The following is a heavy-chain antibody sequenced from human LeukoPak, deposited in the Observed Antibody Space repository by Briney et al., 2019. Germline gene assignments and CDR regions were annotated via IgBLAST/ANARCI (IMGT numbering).Heavy chain of an antibody. CDR1: GFTFSSYS. V-gene: IGHV3-21*01. D-gene: IGHD5-24*01. Sequence: GGSLRLSCAASGFTFSSYSMNWVRQAPGKGLEWVSSISSSSSYIYYADSVKGRFTISRDNAKNSLYLQMNSLRAEDTAVYYCARDYDLRDGYNYYDFDYWGQGTLVTVSS. CDR3: ARDYDLRDGYNYYDFDY. J-gene: IGHJ4*02. CDR2: ISSSSSYI.